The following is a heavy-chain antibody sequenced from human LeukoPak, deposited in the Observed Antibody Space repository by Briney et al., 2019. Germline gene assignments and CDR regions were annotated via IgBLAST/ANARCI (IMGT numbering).Heavy chain of an antibody. D-gene: IGHD4-17*01. V-gene: IGHV4-59*01. Sequence: PSETLSLTCTVSGGSISSYYWSWIRQPPGKGLEWIGYIYYSGSTNYNPSLKSRVTISVDTSKNQFSLKLSSVTAAETAVYYCARDPEDKHGDYGAFDIWGQGTMVTVS. CDR2: IYYSGST. J-gene: IGHJ3*02. CDR1: GGSISSYY. CDR3: ARDPEDKHGDYGAFDI.